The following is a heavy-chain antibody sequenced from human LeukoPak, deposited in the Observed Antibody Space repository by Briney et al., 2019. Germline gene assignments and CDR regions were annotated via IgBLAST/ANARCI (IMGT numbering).Heavy chain of an antibody. CDR2: IIPIFGTA. CDR1: GGTFSSYA. Sequence: ASVKVSCKASGGTFSSYAISWVRQAPGQGLEWMGGIIPIFGTANYAQKFQGRVTITADESTSTAYMELSSLRSEDTAVYYCARVQMATIDAFDIWGQGTMVTVSS. CDR3: ARVQMATIDAFDI. J-gene: IGHJ3*02. D-gene: IGHD5-24*01. V-gene: IGHV1-69*13.